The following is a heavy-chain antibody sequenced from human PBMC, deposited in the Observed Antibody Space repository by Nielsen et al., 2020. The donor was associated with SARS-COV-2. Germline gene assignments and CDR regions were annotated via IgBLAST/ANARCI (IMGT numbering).Heavy chain of an antibody. J-gene: IGHJ4*02. V-gene: IGHV3-23*01. CDR3: AKLSSNYVPRRIDY. D-gene: IGHD4-11*01. CDR2: ISYSGGST. Sequence: WIRQPPGKGLEWVSGISYSGGSTYYADSVKGRFTISRDNSKNTLYLQMNSLSAEDTAVYYCAKLSSNYVPRRIDYWGQGTLVTVSS.